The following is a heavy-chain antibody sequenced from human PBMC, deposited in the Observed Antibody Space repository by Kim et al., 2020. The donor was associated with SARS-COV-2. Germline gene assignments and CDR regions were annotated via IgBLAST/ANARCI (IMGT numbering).Heavy chain of an antibody. CDR3: ARDGIAAAGGGYYYYGMDV. CDR2: IKQDGSEK. D-gene: IGHD6-13*01. V-gene: IGHV3-7*03. J-gene: IGHJ6*02. Sequence: GGSLRLSCAASGFTFSSYWMSWVRQAPGKGLEWVANIKQDGSEKYYVDSVNGRFTISRDNAKNSLYLQMNSLRAEDTAVYYCARDGIAAAGGGYYYYGMDVWGQGTTVTVSS. CDR1: GFTFSSYW.